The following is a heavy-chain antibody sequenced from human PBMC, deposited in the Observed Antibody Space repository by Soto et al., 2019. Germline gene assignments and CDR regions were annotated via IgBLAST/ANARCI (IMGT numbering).Heavy chain of an antibody. J-gene: IGHJ6*02. CDR2: TAVTGAM. V-gene: IGHV4-61*01. CDR3: ARGRADSAGSSFGRRMDV. D-gene: IGHD3-10*01. Sequence: QVQLQESGPGLVKPSETLSLLCFVSGEAVGSGQSYWNWVRQAPGKGLEWIGHTAVTGAMKNSACLTRRVTMSVDPSKNQVSLTLTSGTAADSATYFCARGRADSAGSSFGRRMDVWGQGTTVTVAS. CDR1: GEAVGSGQSY.